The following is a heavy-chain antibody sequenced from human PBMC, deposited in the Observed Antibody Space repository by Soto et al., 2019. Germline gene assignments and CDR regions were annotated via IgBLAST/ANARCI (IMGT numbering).Heavy chain of an antibody. CDR1: GFPFSSYA. CDR2: ISGSGGST. J-gene: IGHJ6*02. Sequence: GGSLRLSCAASGFPFSSYAMSWVRQAPGKGLEWVSAISGSGGSTYYADSVKGRFTISRDNSKNTLYLQMNSLRAEDTAVYYCAKGGSSGWTYYYYGMDVWGQGTTVTVSS. V-gene: IGHV3-23*01. D-gene: IGHD6-19*01. CDR3: AKGGSSGWTYYYYGMDV.